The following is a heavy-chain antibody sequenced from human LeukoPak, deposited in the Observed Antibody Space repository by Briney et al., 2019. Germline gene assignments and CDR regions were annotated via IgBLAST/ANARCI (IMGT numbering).Heavy chain of an antibody. CDR2: MNPNSGNT. V-gene: IGHV1-8*01. J-gene: IGHJ4*02. Sequence: GASVKVSCKASGYTFTSYDINWVRQATGQGLEWMGWMNPNSGNTGYAQKFQGRVTMTSNTSISTAYMELSSLRSEDTAVYYCARGPYYYDSSGYYHDYWGQGTLVTVSS. D-gene: IGHD3-22*01. CDR1: GYTFTSYD. CDR3: ARGPYYYDSSGYYHDY.